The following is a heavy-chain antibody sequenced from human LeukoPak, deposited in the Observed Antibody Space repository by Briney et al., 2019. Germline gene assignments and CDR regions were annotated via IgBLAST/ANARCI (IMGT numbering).Heavy chain of an antibody. J-gene: IGHJ4*02. Sequence: SETLSLTCTVSGGSISSYYWTWIRQPPGKGLEWIGYIYYSGTTYYNPSLKSRVTISLDTSKNKFSLNLTSVNVADTAVYYCASGGWFGSRYFDYWGQGTLVTVSS. CDR2: IYYSGTT. D-gene: IGHD3-10*01. V-gene: IGHV4-59*01. CDR3: ASGGWFGSRYFDY. CDR1: GGSISSYY.